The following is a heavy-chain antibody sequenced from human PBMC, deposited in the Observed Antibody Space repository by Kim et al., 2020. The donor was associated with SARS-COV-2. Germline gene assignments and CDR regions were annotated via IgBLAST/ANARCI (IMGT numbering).Heavy chain of an antibody. CDR2: IYSGGST. CDR3: ARETSGSYSSYYYGLAV. Sequence: GGSLRLSCAASGFSVSSNHMSWVRQAPGKGLEWVSVIYSGGSTYYADSVKGRFIISRDNSKNTVNLQMNSLRDEDTAVYYCARETSGSYSSYYYGLAVWG. V-gene: IGHV3-53*01. J-gene: IGHJ6*01. CDR1: GFSVSSNH. D-gene: IGHD1-26*01.